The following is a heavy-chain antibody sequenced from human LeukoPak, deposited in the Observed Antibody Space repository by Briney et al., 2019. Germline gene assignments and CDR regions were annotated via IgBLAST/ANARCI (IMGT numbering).Heavy chain of an antibody. J-gene: IGHJ4*02. CDR2: INHSGST. CDR1: GGSFSGYY. D-gene: IGHD3-22*01. Sequence: SETLSLTCAVYGGSFSGYYWSWIRQPPGKGLEWIGEINHSGSTNYNPSLKSRVTISVDTSKNQFSLKLSSVTAADTAVYYCARERDSSGYYYRGFGIDYWGQGTLVIVSS. V-gene: IGHV4-34*01. CDR3: ARERDSSGYYYRGFGIDY.